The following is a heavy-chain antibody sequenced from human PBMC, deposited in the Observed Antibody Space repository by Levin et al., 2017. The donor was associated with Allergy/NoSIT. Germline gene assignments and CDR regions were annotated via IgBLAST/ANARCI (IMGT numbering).Heavy chain of an antibody. CDR3: ARMRGDSGYDRLHY. D-gene: IGHD5-12*01. J-gene: IGHJ4*02. CDR1: GGSFSGYY. Sequence: PGGSLRLSCAVYGGSFSGYYWSWIRQPPGKGLEWIGEINHSGSTNYNPSLKSRVTISVDTSKNQFSLKLSSVTAADTAVYYCARMRGDSGYDRLHYWGQGTLVTVSS. V-gene: IGHV4-34*01. CDR2: INHSGST.